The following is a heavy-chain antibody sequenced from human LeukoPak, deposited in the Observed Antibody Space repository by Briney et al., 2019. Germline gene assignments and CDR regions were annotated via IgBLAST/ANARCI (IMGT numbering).Heavy chain of an antibody. CDR1: GFTFSNYA. Sequence: GGSLRLSCAASGFTFSNYAMNWVRQAPGKGLEWVAFIRYDGSNKYYADSVKGRFTISRDNSKNTLYLQMNSLRAEDTAVYYCAKTYSSGYFTYYYYMDVWGKGTTVTISS. CDR3: AKTYSSGYFTYYYYMDV. V-gene: IGHV3-30*02. CDR2: IRYDGSNK. D-gene: IGHD3-22*01. J-gene: IGHJ6*03.